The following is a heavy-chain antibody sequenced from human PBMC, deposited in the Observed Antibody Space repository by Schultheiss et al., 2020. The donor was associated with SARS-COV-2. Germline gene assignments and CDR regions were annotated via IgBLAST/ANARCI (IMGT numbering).Heavy chain of an antibody. V-gene: IGHV4-61*08. CDR3: ASTAIAVAGTYFDY. CDR1: GGSISSGGYS. D-gene: IGHD6-19*01. J-gene: IGHJ4*02. Sequence: SETLSLTCAVSGGSISSGGYSWSWIRQPPGKGLEWIGYIYYSGSTNYNPSLKSRVTISVDTSKNQFSLKLSSVTAADTAVYYCASTAIAVAGTYFDYWGQGTLVTVSS. CDR2: IYYSGST.